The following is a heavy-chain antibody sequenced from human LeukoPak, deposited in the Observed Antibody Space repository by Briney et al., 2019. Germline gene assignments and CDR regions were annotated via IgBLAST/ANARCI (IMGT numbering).Heavy chain of an antibody. J-gene: IGHJ4*02. D-gene: IGHD3-9*01. CDR3: ARLSDYDILTGYSEGYYFDY. CDR1: GGSFSGYY. V-gene: IGHV4-34*01. CDR2: IYYSGST. Sequence: SETLSLTCAVYGGSFSGYYWSWIRLPPGKGLEWIGSIYYSGSTYYNPSLKSRVTVSVDTSKNQFSLKLSSVTAADTAVYYCARLSDYDILTGYSEGYYFDYWGQGTLVTVSS.